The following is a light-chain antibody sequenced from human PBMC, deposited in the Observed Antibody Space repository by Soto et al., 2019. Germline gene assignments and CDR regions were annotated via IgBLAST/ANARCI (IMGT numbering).Light chain of an antibody. Sequence: QSVLTQPASLSVSPGQSITISCPGTSSDVGGYNYVSWYQQHPGKAPKLMIYDVSNRPSGVSNRFSGSKSGNTASLTISGLQAEDEADYYCSSYTSSSTLYVFGTGTKVTVL. CDR1: SSDVGGYNY. J-gene: IGLJ1*01. CDR2: DVS. CDR3: SSYTSSSTLYV. V-gene: IGLV2-14*01.